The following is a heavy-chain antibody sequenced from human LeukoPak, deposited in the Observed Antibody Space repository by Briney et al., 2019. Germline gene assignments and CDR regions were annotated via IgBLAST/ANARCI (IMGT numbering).Heavy chain of an antibody. CDR1: GGSISSYY. D-gene: IGHD3-3*01. CDR2: IYYSGST. Sequence: PSETLSLTCTVSGGSISSYYWSWIRQPPGKGLEWIGYIYYSGSTNYNPSLKSRVTISVDTSKNQFSLKLSSVTAADTAVYYCARWLSRHLGRSGYLYFDYWGQGTLVTVSS. J-gene: IGHJ4*02. V-gene: IGHV4-59*08. CDR3: ARWLSRHLGRSGYLYFDY.